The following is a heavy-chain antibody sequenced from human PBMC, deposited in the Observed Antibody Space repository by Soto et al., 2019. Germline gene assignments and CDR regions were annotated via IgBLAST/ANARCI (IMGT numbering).Heavy chain of an antibody. CDR1: GFTFDDYA. V-gene: IGHV3-9*01. CDR2: ISWNSGSI. CDR3: AKGDSSSFYYGMDV. D-gene: IGHD6-13*01. Sequence: EVQLVESGGGLVQPGRSLRLSCAASGFTFDDYAMHWVRQAPGKGLEWVSGISWNSGSIGYADSVKGRFTISRDNAKNSLCLQMNSLRAEATALYYCAKGDSSSFYYGMDVWGQGTTVTVSS. J-gene: IGHJ6*02.